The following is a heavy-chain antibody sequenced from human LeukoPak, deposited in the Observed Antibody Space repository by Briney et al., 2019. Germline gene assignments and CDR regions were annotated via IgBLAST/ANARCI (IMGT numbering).Heavy chain of an antibody. V-gene: IGHV3-30*03. D-gene: IGHD3-16*01. CDR1: GFTFRSYG. CDR3: ARDQGAWGYGYNFDY. Sequence: GGSLRLSCAASGFTFRSYGMHWVRQAPGKGLEWVAVISYDGSKIFYADSVKGRFTISRDNAKNTLHLQMISLRAEGTAVYYCARDQGAWGYGYNFDYWGQGTLVTVSS. CDR2: ISYDGSKI. J-gene: IGHJ4*02.